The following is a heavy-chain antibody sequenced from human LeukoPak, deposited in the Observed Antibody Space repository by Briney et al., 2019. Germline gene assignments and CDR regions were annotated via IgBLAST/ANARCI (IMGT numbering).Heavy chain of an antibody. Sequence: PSETLTLTCTVPGGSISSYYWSWIRQPPGKGLEWIGYIYTSGSTNYNPSLKSRVTIPVDTSKNQFSLKLSSVTAADTALYYCAGFESGYYPNDFDYWGQGTLVTVSS. J-gene: IGHJ4*02. CDR2: IYTSGST. CDR1: GGSISSYY. CDR3: AGFESGYYPNDFDY. V-gene: IGHV4-4*09. D-gene: IGHD3-3*01.